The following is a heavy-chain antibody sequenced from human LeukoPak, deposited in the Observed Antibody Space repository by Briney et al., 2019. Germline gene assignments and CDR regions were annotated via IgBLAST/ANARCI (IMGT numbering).Heavy chain of an antibody. CDR2: INPSGGST. J-gene: IGHJ4*02. CDR3: ARARATLGPIDY. V-gene: IGHV1-46*01. Sequence: ASVEVSCKASGYTLTSYFMHWVRQVPGQELEWMGIINPSGGSTSYAQKFQGRVTITRDTSTSTVYMQLGSLRSDDTAVYFCARARATLGPIDYWGQGTLVTVSS. CDR1: GYTLTSYF. D-gene: IGHD5-24*01.